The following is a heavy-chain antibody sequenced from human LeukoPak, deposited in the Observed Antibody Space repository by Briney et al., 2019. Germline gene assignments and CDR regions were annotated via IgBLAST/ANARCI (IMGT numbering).Heavy chain of an antibody. V-gene: IGHV4-39*01. D-gene: IGHD3-22*01. J-gene: IGHJ3*02. CDR2: IYYSGST. CDR1: GGSISSSSYY. CDR3: ARLVSPITMIVVAVGGFDI. Sequence: PSETLSLTCTVSGGSISSSSYYWGWIRQPPGKGLEWIGSIYYSGSTYYNPSLKSRVTISVDTSKNQFSLKLSSVTAADTAAYYCARLVSPITMIVVAVGGFDIWGQGTMVTVSS.